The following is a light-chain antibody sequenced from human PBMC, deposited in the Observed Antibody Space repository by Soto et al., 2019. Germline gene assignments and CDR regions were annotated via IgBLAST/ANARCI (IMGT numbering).Light chain of an antibody. V-gene: IGLV6-57*01. CDR1: SGSIASNY. CDR3: QSYDSSTNWV. J-gene: IGLJ3*02. CDR2: EDN. Sequence: NFMLTQPHSVSESQGKTVTISCTRSSGSIASNYVQWYQKRPGSSPTTVIYEDNQRPSGVPDRFSGSIDSSSNSASLTISGLKTEDEADYYCQSYDSSTNWVFGGGTKLTVL.